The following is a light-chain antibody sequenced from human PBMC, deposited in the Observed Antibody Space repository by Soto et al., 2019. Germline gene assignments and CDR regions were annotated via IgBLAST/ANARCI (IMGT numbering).Light chain of an antibody. Sequence: DIQMTQSPSSLSASVGDSVTITCRTSQTINNYLNWYQQKPGKAPKLLIYVASTLHSGVPSRFSRSGSGKDFTLTISSMQPEDSATYYCLLSYSTLFTFDPGTKVDVK. CDR3: LLSYSTLFT. J-gene: IGKJ3*01. CDR2: VAS. CDR1: QTINNY. V-gene: IGKV1-39*01.